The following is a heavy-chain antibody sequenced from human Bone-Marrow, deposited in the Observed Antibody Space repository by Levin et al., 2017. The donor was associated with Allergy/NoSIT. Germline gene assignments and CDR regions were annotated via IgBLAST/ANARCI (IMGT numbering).Heavy chain of an antibody. Sequence: PSETLSLTCTVSSGSISPYYWSWIRQSPEKGLEWIGHIHYSGATNYSPSLKSRITVSVDTSKNQFSLKMSSVTAADTAVYYCARHSARWYFDYRGQGTLVTVSS. CDR3: ARHSARWYFDY. CDR1: SGSISPYY. J-gene: IGHJ4*02. D-gene: IGHD2-15*01. CDR2: IHYSGAT. V-gene: IGHV4-59*01.